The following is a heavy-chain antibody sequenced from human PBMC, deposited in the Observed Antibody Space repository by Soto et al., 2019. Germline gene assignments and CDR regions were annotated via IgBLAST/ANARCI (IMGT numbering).Heavy chain of an antibody. D-gene: IGHD3-10*01. Sequence: EVQLMESGGALVQPGGSLRLSCAASGFTFSSYAMSWVRQAPGKGLEWVSGIHGNGDRTYYADSVKGRFTISRDNSQNPLYLEMDSLGVEDTAVYFCTTTWRVLVTYYNVDDWGKGTLVTVSS. CDR1: GFTFSSYA. CDR2: IHGNGDRT. CDR3: TTTWRVLVTYYNVDD. V-gene: IGHV3-23*01. J-gene: IGHJ4*02.